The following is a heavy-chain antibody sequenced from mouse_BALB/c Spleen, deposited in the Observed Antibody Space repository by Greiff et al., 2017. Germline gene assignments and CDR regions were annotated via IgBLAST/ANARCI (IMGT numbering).Heavy chain of an antibody. Sequence: VQLKESGPELVKPGASVKISCKASGYTFTDYNMHWVKQSHGKSLEWIGYIYPYNGGTGYNQKFKSKATLTVDNSSSTAYMELRSLTSEDSAVYYCARGSKLYYFDYWGQGTTLTVSS. D-gene: IGHD1-3*01. CDR3: ARGSKLYYFDY. V-gene: IGHV1S29*02. CDR2: IYPYNGGT. CDR1: GYTFTDYN. J-gene: IGHJ2*01.